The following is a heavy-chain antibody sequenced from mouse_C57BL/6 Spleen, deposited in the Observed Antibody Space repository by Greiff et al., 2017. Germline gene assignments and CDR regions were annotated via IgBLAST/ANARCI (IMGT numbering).Heavy chain of an antibody. CDR2: IDPENGDT. Sequence: VQLQQSGAELVRPGASVKLSCTASGFNIKDDYMHWVKQRPEQGLEWIGWIDPENGDTEYASKFQGKATITADTSSNTAYLQLSSLTSEDTAVXYCRGYGGNWGNFDYWGQGTTLTVSS. CDR3: RGYGGNWGNFDY. V-gene: IGHV14-4*01. J-gene: IGHJ2*01. D-gene: IGHD4-1*01. CDR1: GFNIKDDY.